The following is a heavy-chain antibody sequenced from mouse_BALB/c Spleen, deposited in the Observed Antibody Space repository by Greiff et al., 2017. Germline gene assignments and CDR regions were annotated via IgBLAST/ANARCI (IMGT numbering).Heavy chain of an antibody. Sequence: EVQLQESGPGLVKPSQSLSLTCTVTGYSITSDYAWNWIRQFPGNKLEWMGYISYSGSTSYNPSLKSRISITRDTSKNQFFLQLNSVTTEDTATYYCASYYGNFYWGQGTLVTVSA. V-gene: IGHV3-2*02. CDR2: ISYSGST. J-gene: IGHJ3*01. CDR3: ASYYGNFY. D-gene: IGHD2-1*01. CDR1: GYSITSDYA.